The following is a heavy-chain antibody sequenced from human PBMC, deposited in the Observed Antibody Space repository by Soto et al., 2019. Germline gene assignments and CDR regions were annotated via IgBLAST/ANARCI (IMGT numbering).Heavy chain of an antibody. J-gene: IGHJ3*02. V-gene: IGHV3-21*01. CDR2: ISSSSSYI. CDR3: ARVLEYCSGGSCFETFDI. D-gene: IGHD2-15*01. CDR1: GFTFSSYS. Sequence: GGSLRLSCAASGFTFSSYSMNWVRQAPGKGLEWVSSISSSSSYIYYADSVKGRFTISRDNAKNSLYLQMNSLRAEDTAVYYCARVLEYCSGGSCFETFDIWGQGTMVTVSS.